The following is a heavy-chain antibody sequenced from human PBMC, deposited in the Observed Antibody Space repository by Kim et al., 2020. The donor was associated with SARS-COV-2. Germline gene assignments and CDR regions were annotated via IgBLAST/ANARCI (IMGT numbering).Heavy chain of an antibody. CDR1: GFTFSSYG. Sequence: GGSLRLSCAASGFTFSSYGMHWVRQAPGKGLEWVAVISYDGSNKYYADSVKGRFTISRDNSKNTLYLQMNSLRAEDTAVYYCARDHRPYIVATIYLGYYYYGMDVWGQGTTVTVSS. CDR2: ISYDGSNK. CDR3: ARDHRPYIVATIYLGYYYYGMDV. J-gene: IGHJ6*02. D-gene: IGHD5-12*01. V-gene: IGHV3-33*05.